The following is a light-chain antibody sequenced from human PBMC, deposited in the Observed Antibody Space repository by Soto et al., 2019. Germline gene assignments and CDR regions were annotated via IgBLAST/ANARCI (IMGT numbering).Light chain of an antibody. V-gene: IGKV3-20*01. CDR3: QQYGDSPFT. CDR1: QSVSSSF. J-gene: IGKJ3*01. Sequence: EIVLTQSPGTLSLSPGERATLSCRASQSVSSSFLAWYQQTPGQAPRLLIYGASTRATGIPDRFSGSGSGTDFTLTISSLEPEDFAVYYCQQYGDSPFTFGPGTKVDI. CDR2: GAS.